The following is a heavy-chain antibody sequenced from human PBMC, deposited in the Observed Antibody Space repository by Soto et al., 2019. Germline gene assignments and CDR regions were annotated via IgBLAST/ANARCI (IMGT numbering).Heavy chain of an antibody. CDR2: IYYSGST. CDR1: GGSISSYY. CDR3: ASNPTTKSYYYYGMDV. V-gene: IGHV4-59*01. J-gene: IGHJ6*02. Sequence: QVQLQESGPGLVKPSETLSLTCTVSGGSISSYYWSWIRQPPGKGLEWIGYIYYSGSTNYNPSLKSRVTISVDTSKNQFSLKLSSVTAADMAVYYCASNPTTKSYYYYGMDVWGQGTTVTVSS. D-gene: IGHD5-12*01.